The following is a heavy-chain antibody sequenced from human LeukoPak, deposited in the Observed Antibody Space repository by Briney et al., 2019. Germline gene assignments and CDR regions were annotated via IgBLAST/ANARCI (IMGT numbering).Heavy chain of an antibody. CDR2: IYHSGST. J-gene: IGHJ4*02. CDR3: ASQYYDFWSGYYYFDY. CDR1: GYSISSGYY. V-gene: IGHV4-38-2*01. Sequence: SETLSLTRAVSGYSISSGYYWGWIRQPPGKGLEWIGSIYHSGSTYYNPSLKSRVTISVDTSKNQFSLKLSSVTAADTAVYYCASQYYDFWSGYYYFDYWGQGTLVTVSS. D-gene: IGHD3-3*01.